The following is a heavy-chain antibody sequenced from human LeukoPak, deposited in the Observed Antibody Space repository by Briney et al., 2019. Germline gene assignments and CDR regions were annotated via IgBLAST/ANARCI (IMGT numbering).Heavy chain of an antibody. J-gene: IGHJ4*02. CDR3: ARDGLGIADY. CDR2: IWYDGSNK. V-gene: IGHV3-33*08. D-gene: IGHD3-16*01. CDR1: GFTFSGHW. Sequence: GGSLRLSCAASGFTFSGHWMTWVRQAPGKGLEWVAVIWYDGSNKYYADSVKGRFTISRDNSKNTLYLQMNSLRAEDTAVYYCARDGLGIADYWGQGTLVTVSS.